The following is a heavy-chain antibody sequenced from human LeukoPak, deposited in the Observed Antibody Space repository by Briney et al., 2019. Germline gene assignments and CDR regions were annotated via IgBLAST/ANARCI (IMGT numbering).Heavy chain of an antibody. CDR3: ARDRGGTGDFDY. CDR1: GYTFTSYA. V-gene: IGHV1-3*01. Sequence: ASVKVSCKASGYTFTSYAMHWVRRAPGQRLEWMGWINAGNGDTKYSQKFQGRVTIARVTSASTAYMELSSLRSEDTAVYYCARDRGGTGDFDYWGQGTLVTVSS. D-gene: IGHD1-1*01. J-gene: IGHJ4*02. CDR2: INAGNGDT.